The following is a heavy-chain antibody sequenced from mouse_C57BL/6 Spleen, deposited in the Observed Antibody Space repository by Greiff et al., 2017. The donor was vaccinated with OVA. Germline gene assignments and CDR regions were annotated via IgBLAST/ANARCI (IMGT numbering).Heavy chain of an antibody. D-gene: IGHD2-3*01. V-gene: IGHV1-50*01. CDR2: IDPSDSYT. J-gene: IGHJ1*03. Sequence: QVQLQQPGAELVKPGASVKLSCKASGYTFTSYWMQWVKQRPGQGLEWIGEIDPSDSYTNYNQKFKGKATLTVDTSYSTAYMQISSLTSDDSAFYYCASRADGYYWYFDVWGTGTTVTVSS. CDR1: GYTFTSYW. CDR3: ASRADGYYWYFDV.